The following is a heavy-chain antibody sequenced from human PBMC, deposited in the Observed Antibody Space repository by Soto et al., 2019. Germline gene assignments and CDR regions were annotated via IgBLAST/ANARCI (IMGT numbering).Heavy chain of an antibody. CDR1: GDAISSSTFY. J-gene: IGHJ4*02. CDR3: AIDYYRSGEFYLNY. D-gene: IGHD3-10*01. CDR2: IYYSGST. V-gene: IGHV4-39*01. Sequence: SETLSLTCTVSGDAISSSTFYWAWIRQPPGKGLEWIGNIYYSGSTYYNPSLKSRVTISVDTSKNQFSLKVNSVTAADAAVYYCAIDYYRSGEFYLNYWSQGTLVTVSS.